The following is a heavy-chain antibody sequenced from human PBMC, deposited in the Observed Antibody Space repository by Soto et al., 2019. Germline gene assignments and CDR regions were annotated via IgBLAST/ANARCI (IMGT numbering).Heavy chain of an antibody. D-gene: IGHD6-13*01. J-gene: IGHJ4*02. CDR1: GGFISSGGYY. CDR3: ARGGSSWYYDY. Sequence: PSETLSLTCTVSGGFISSGGYYWSWIRQHPGKGLEWIGYIYYSGSTYYNPSLKSRVTISVDTSKNQFSLKLSSVTAADTAVYYCARGGSSWYYDYWGQGTLVTVSS. V-gene: IGHV4-31*03. CDR2: IYYSGST.